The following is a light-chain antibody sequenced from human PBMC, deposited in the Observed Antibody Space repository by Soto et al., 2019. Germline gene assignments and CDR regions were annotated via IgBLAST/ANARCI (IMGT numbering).Light chain of an antibody. J-gene: IGLJ3*02. V-gene: IGLV2-8*01. Sequence: QSALTQPPSASGSPGQSVTISCTGTSSDVGGYNYVSWYQQYPGRAPKLMIYEVTKRPSGVPDRFSGSKSSNTASLTVSGRQDDYEADYYYSSYAASHNVSFVFGGGTKLTVL. CDR3: SSYAASHNVSFV. CDR2: EVT. CDR1: SSDVGGYNY.